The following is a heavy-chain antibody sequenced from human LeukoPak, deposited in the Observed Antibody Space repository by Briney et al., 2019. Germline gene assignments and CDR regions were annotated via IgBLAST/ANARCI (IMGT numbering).Heavy chain of an antibody. J-gene: IGHJ4*02. CDR1: GFTFSSYS. CDR2: ISSSSSYI. Sequence: GRSLRLPCAASGFTFSSYSMNWVRQAPGKGLEWVSSISSSSSYIYYADSVKGRFTISRDNAKNSLYLQMNSLRAEDTAVYYCARESYSSGSLGYWGQGTLVTVSS. CDR3: ARESYSSGSLGY. D-gene: IGHD6-19*01. V-gene: IGHV3-21*01.